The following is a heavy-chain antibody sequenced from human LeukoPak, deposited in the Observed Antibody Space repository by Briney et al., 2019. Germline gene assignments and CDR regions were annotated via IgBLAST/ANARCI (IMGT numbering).Heavy chain of an antibody. D-gene: IGHD3-10*01. CDR1: GFTFSSYA. CDR3: AKGDYFGSGSQYYFDY. CDR2: ISGSGGST. V-gene: IGHV3-23*01. J-gene: IGHJ4*02. Sequence: GGSLRLSCAASGFTFSSYAMSWVRQAPGKGLEWVSAISGSGGSTYYADSVKGRFTISRDNSKNTLYLQMNSLRAEGTAVYYCAKGDYFGSGSQYYFDYWGQGTLVTVSS.